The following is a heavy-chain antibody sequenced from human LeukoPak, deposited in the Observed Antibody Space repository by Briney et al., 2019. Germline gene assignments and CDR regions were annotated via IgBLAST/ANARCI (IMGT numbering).Heavy chain of an antibody. CDR2: IYHSGST. Sequence: SETLSLTCTVSGYSISSGYYWGWIRQPPGKGLEWIGSIYHSGSTYYNPSLKSRVTISVDTSKNQFSLKLSSVTAADTAVYYCASQPGAGGHYYDSSGYYYEYYFDYWGQGTLVTVSS. J-gene: IGHJ4*02. V-gene: IGHV4-38-2*02. D-gene: IGHD3-22*01. CDR1: GYSISSGYY. CDR3: ASQPGAGGHYYDSSGYYYEYYFDY.